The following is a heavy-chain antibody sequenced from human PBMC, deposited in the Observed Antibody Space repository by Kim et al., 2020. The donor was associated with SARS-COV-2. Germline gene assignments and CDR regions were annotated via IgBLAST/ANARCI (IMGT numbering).Heavy chain of an antibody. D-gene: IGHD2-2*01. J-gene: IGHJ6*02. Sequence: GTTEDAAAVKGRFTISRDDSKSIAYLQMNSLKTEDTAVYYCTRGSTPGDVWGQGTTVTVSS. CDR3: TRGSTPGDV. CDR2: GTT. V-gene: IGHV3-49*02.